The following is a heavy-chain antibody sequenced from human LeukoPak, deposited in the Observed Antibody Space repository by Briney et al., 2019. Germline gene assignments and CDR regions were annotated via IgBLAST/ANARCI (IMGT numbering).Heavy chain of an antibody. CDR3: ASASGYDPFDY. CDR2: ISSSSSYI. Sequence: GGSLRLSCAASGFTFSSYSMNWVRQAPGKGLEWVSSISSSSSYIYYADSVKGRFTISRDNSKNTLYLQMNSLRAEDTAVYYCASASGYDPFDYWGQGTLVTVSS. V-gene: IGHV3-21*01. CDR1: GFTFSSYS. J-gene: IGHJ4*02. D-gene: IGHD5-12*01.